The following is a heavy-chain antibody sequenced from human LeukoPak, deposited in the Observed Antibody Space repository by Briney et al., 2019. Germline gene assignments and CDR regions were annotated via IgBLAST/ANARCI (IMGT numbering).Heavy chain of an antibody. J-gene: IGHJ3*02. CDR2: IYPGDSDT. Sequence: GESLKISCKGSGYSFTSYWIGWVRQMPGKGLEWMGIIYPGDSDTRYSPSFQGQVTISADQSISTAYLQWSSLKASDTAMYYCARPYCSGGTCYHDAFDIWGQGTMVTVSS. D-gene: IGHD2-15*01. V-gene: IGHV5-51*01. CDR1: GYSFTSYW. CDR3: ARPYCSGGTCYHDAFDI.